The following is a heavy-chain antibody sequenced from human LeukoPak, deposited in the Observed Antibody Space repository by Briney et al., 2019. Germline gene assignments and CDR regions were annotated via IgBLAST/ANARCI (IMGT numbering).Heavy chain of an antibody. CDR3: ARTTSFTASGYDY. J-gene: IGHJ4*02. CDR1: GYTFTNYH. Sequence: ASVKVSCKASGYTFTNYHINWVRQATGQGLEWMGWMNPNNGDSGYAQKFQGRVTITRGTSISTSYMELRSLRSDDTAVYFCARTTSFTASGYDYWGQGTLVTVSS. V-gene: IGHV1-8*03. D-gene: IGHD6-25*01. CDR2: MNPNNGDS.